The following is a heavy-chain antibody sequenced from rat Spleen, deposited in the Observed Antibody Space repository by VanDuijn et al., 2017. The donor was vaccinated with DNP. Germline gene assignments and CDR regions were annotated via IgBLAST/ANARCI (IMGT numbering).Heavy chain of an antibody. D-gene: IGHD1-6*01. CDR2: IIYDGSST. V-gene: IGHV5-7*01. Sequence: EVQLVESGGGLVQPGRSLKLSCAASGFTFSDYNMAWVRQAPKKGLEWVATIIYDGSSTYYGDSVKGRFTVSRDNTQSSLYLQMDSLRSEDTATYYCARYITGIVFDYWGQGVMVTVSS. CDR3: ARYITGIVFDY. CDR1: GFTFSDYN. J-gene: IGHJ2*01.